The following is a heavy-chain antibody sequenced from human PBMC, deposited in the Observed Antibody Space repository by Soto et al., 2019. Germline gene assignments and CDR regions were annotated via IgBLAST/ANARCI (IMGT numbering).Heavy chain of an antibody. V-gene: IGHV3-74*01. Sequence: GGSLRLSCAASGFTFSSYWMHWVRQAPGKGLVWVSRINSDGSSTSYADSVKGRFTISRDNAKNTLYLQMNSLRAEDTAVYYCASLIAAAEPWGMDVWGQGTTVTVSS. CDR2: INSDGSST. J-gene: IGHJ6*02. D-gene: IGHD6-13*01. CDR1: GFTFSSYW. CDR3: ASLIAAAEPWGMDV.